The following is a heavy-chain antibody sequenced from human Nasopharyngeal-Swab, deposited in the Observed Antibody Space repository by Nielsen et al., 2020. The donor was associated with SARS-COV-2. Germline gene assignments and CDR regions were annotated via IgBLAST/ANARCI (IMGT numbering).Heavy chain of an antibody. V-gene: IGHV4-34*01. Sequence: SETLSLTCAVCGGSFSGYYWSWIRQPPGKGLEWIGEINHSGSTNYNPSLKSRVTISVDTSKNQFSLKLSSVTAADTAVYYCARGGSSSWYYYYYGMDVWGQGTTVTVSS. CDR2: INHSGST. CDR3: ARGGSSSWYYYYYGMDV. J-gene: IGHJ6*02. CDR1: GGSFSGYY. D-gene: IGHD6-13*01.